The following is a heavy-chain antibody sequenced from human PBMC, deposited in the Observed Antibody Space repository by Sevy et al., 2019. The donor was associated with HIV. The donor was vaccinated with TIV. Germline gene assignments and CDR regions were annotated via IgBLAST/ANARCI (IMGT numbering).Heavy chain of an antibody. CDR1: GFTFSNFW. D-gene: IGHD2-2*01. CDR3: ARGTRGLPSS. J-gene: IGHJ5*02. Sequence: GGSLGLSCAASGFTFSNFWMHWVRQGPGKGLVWVSRINTDGNSISYADSVKGRFTISRDNAKTTVFLQMNSLRSEDTAVYYCARGTRGLPSSWGQGTLVTVSS. V-gene: IGHV3-74*01. CDR2: INTDGNSI.